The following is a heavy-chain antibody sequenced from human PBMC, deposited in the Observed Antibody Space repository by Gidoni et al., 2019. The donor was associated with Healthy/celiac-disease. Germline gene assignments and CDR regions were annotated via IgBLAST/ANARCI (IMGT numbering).Heavy chain of an antibody. CDR3: ARRYDYGDSRLDY. V-gene: IGHV4-30-4*01. CDR2: IYYSGSN. J-gene: IGHJ4*02. D-gene: IGHD4-17*01. Sequence: QVQLQESGPGLVKPSQTLSLTCTVSGGSISSGDYYWSWIRQPPGKWLEWIGYIYYSGSNYYNPSLKSRVTISVDTSKNQFALKLSSVTAADTAVYYCARRYDYGDSRLDYWGQGTLVTVSS. CDR1: GGSISSGDYY.